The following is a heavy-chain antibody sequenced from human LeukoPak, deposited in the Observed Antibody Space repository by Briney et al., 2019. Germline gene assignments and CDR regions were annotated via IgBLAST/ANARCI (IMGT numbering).Heavy chain of an antibody. CDR1: GFTFSSYA. D-gene: IGHD2-8*01. CDR2: ISGSGGST. Sequence: GGSLRLSCAASGFTFSSYAMSWVRQAPGKGLEWVSAISGSGGSTYYADSVKGRFTISRDNSKNTLYLQMNSLRAEDTAVYYCAKVPAKGYCTNGVCYFDYWGQGTLVSVSS. CDR3: AKVPAKGYCTNGVCYFDY. J-gene: IGHJ4*02. V-gene: IGHV3-23*01.